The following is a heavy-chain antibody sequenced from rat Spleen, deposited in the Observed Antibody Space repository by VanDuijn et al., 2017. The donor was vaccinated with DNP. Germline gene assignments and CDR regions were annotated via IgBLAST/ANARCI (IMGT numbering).Heavy chain of an antibody. Sequence: EVQLVESGGGLVQPGRSLNLSCAVSGLNFNDYWMGWVRQAPGKGLEWIGEINEDSSIIHYTPSLKDKFTISRDNAQNTLYLQMSRLGCEDTAIYYCGRNNYYTMDAWGQGTSVTVSS. CDR2: INEDSSII. J-gene: IGHJ4*01. V-gene: IGHV4-2*01. CDR3: GRNNYYTMDA. CDR1: GLNFNDYW. D-gene: IGHD1-10*01.